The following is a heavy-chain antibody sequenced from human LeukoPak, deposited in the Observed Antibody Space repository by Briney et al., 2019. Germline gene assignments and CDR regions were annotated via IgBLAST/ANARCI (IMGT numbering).Heavy chain of an antibody. Sequence: GGSLRLSCAASGFTFSSYGMHWVRQAPGKGLEWVAVISHDGSNIYYGDSVKGRFSISRDNSKNTLYLQMNSLRAEDTAVYYCAKVADYYYGMDVWGQGTTVTVSS. V-gene: IGHV3-30*18. CDR3: AKVADYYYGMDV. D-gene: IGHD2-15*01. J-gene: IGHJ6*02. CDR2: ISHDGSNI. CDR1: GFTFSSYG.